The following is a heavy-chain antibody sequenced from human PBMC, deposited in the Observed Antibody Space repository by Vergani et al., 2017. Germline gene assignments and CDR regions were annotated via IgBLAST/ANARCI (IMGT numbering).Heavy chain of an antibody. V-gene: IGHV3-23*01. CDR1: GFTFSSYA. D-gene: IGHD3-9*01. J-gene: IGHJ4*02. Sequence: EVQLLESGGGLVQPGGSLRLSCAASGFTFSSYAMSWVRQAPGKGLEWVSAIGGSGGSTYYADSLKGRFTISRDNSKNTLYLQMNSLRAEDTAVYYCAKCTYYDILTGSPFDYWGQGTLVTVSS. CDR2: IGGSGGST. CDR3: AKCTYYDILTGSPFDY.